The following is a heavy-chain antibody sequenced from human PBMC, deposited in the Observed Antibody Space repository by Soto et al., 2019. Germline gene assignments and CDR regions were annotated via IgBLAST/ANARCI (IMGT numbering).Heavy chain of an antibody. D-gene: IGHD4-17*01. CDR1: GASITSPTYF. CDR3: VSQRTTLPTQAYFAY. Sequence: WGPLAITRRLSGASITSPTYFWAWIRQPPGKGLEWVGSIYYSVKTHYNPSVKSRVTISVDTSKNRFSLSLNSVTASDTAVYFCVSQRTTLPTQAYFAYWGPGALVPVSS. V-gene: IGHV4-39*01. J-gene: IGHJ4*02. CDR2: IYYSVKT.